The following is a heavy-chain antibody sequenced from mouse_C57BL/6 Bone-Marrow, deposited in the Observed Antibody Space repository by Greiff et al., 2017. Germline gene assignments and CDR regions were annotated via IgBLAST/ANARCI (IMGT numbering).Heavy chain of an antibody. D-gene: IGHD4-1*01. CDR1: GFTFSSYA. V-gene: IGHV5-4*03. CDR3: SSDSANCYYFDY. J-gene: IGHJ2*01. Sequence: EVKLVESGGGLVKPGGSLKLSCAASGFTFSSYAMSWVRQTPEQRLEWVATISDGGSYTYYPDNVQGRFTISRDNANNNLYLQMSHLKSEDTAMYYCSSDSANCYYFDYWGQGTTLPVSA. CDR2: ISDGGSYT.